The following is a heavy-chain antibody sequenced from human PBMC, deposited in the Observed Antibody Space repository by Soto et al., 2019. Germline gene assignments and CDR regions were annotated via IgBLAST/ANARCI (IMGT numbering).Heavy chain of an antibody. J-gene: IGHJ4*02. CDR3: ARGYYYGSEKLDY. CDR2: IYYSGST. Sequence: SETLSLTCAVSGGSISSSNWWSWVRQPPGMGLEWIGYIYYSGSTNYNPSLKSRVTISVDTSKNQFSLKLSSVTAADTAVYYCARGYYYGSEKLDYWGQGTLVTVSS. V-gene: IGHV4-4*02. CDR1: GGSISSSNW. D-gene: IGHD3-10*01.